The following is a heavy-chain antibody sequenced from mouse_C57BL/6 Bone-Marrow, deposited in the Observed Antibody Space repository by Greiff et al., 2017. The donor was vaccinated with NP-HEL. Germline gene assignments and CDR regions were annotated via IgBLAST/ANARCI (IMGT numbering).Heavy chain of an antibody. V-gene: IGHV1-55*01. J-gene: IGHJ2*01. D-gene: IGHD2-4*01. Sequence: QVQLKQSGAELVKPGASVKMSCKASGYTFTSYWITWVKQRPGQGLEWIGDIYPGSGSTNYNEKFKSKATLTVDTSSSTAYMQLSSLTSEDSAVYYCARGVDYDGYWGQGTTLTVSS. CDR2: IYPGSGST. CDR1: GYTFTSYW. CDR3: ARGVDYDGY.